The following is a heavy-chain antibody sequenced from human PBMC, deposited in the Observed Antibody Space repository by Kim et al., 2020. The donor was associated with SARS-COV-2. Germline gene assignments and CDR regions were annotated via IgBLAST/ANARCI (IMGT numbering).Heavy chain of an antibody. Sequence: KSRVTLSVDTSKNQFSMKLSSVTAADTAVYYCERLRYYDSLTGSGAAFDIWGQGTMVTVSS. V-gene: IGHV4-61*07. D-gene: IGHD3-9*01. J-gene: IGHJ3*02. CDR3: ERLRYYDSLTGSGAAFDI.